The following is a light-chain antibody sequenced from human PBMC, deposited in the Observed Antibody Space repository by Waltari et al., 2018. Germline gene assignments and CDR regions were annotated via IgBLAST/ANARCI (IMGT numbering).Light chain of an antibody. J-gene: IGLJ3*02. CDR2: SDD. CDR3: ALWDDSLNAWI. Sequence: QSVLTQPPSASGTPGQRVTISCSGGSSNIGSNTVPWYQDLPGTAPKLLIYSDDQRPSGVPDRFVGSRSGTSGCLAISGLQSEDEADYYCALWDDSLNAWIFGGGTRLTVL. CDR1: SSNIGSNT. V-gene: IGLV1-44*01.